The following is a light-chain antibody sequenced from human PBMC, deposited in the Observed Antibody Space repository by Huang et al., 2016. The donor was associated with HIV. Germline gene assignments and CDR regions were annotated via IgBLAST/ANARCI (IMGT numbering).Light chain of an antibody. CDR1: QSVGSN. J-gene: IGKJ1*01. V-gene: IGKV3-15*01. CDR3: QQHNSWPRT. CDR2: AAS. Sequence: EIVMTQSPATLSVSPGERATLSCRASQSVGSNLAWYQQRRGQAPSLLIYAASTRATGIPARFSGSGSGTEFTLTVSSLQSEDFAVYYCQQHNSWPRTFGQGTRV.